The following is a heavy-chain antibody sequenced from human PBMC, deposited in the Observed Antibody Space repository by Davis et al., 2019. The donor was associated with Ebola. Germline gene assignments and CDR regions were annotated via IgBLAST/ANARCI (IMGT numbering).Heavy chain of an antibody. Sequence: PGGSLRLSCAASGFTFNIFDMHWVRQAPGRGLEWVAFVRSHGSDDHYADSVKGRFTISRDNSKNTLYLQMNSLRPEDTAVYYCVVRDERALGYWGQGTLVTVSS. CDR1: GFTFNIFD. J-gene: IGHJ4*02. CDR2: VRSHGSDD. D-gene: IGHD2-8*01. V-gene: IGHV3-30*02. CDR3: VVRDERALGY.